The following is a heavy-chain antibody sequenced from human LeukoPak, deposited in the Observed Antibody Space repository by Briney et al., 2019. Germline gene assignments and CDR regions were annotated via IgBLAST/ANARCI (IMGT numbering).Heavy chain of an antibody. CDR1: GDSISNFY. CDR2: IWTSGST. CDR3: ARLLGNYADY. Sequence: PSETLSLTCSVSGDSISNFYWTWIRQPPGKGLGWIGYIWTSGSTNSDPSLKSRVTMSGDTSKNQVSLKLTSVTAADTAVYYCARLLGNYADYWGQGTLVTVSS. J-gene: IGHJ4*02. D-gene: IGHD1-26*01. V-gene: IGHV4-4*09.